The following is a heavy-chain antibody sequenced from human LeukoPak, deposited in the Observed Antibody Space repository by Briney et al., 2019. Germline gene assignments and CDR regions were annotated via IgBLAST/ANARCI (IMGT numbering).Heavy chain of an antibody. D-gene: IGHD6-13*01. Sequence: ASVKVSCKASGYAFTGYYMHWVRQAPGQGPEWMGWINPSSGGTNPAQKFQGRVAMTRDTSISTVYIQLKRLTSDDTAVYYCAGGSSYYFFDYWGQGVLVTVSS. CDR2: INPSSGGT. V-gene: IGHV1-2*02. CDR3: AGGSSYYFFDY. CDR1: GYAFTGYY. J-gene: IGHJ4*02.